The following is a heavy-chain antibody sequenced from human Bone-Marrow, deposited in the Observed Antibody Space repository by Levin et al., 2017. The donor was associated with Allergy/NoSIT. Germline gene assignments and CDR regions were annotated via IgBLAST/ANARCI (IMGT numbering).Heavy chain of an antibody. CDR3: ARSTYCSSTSCPGYYYMDV. J-gene: IGHJ6*03. V-gene: IGHV4-59*01. D-gene: IGHD2-2*01. CDR2: IYYSGST. Sequence: SETLSLTCTVSGGSISSYYWSWIRQPPGKGLEWIGYIYYSGSTNYNPSLKSRVTISVDTSKNQFSLKLSSVTAADTAVYYCARSTYCSSTSCPGYYYMDVWGKGTTVTVSS. CDR1: GGSISSYY.